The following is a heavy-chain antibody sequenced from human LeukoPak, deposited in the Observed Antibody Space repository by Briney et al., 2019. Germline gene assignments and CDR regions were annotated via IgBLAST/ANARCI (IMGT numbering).Heavy chain of an antibody. V-gene: IGHV4-61*08. CDR2: IYYSGST. D-gene: IGHD1/OR15-1a*01. Sequence: SETLSLTCTVSGGSISSGGYYWSWIRQPPGKGLEWIGYIYYSGSTNYNPSLKSRVTISVDTSKNQFSLKLSSVTAADTAVYYCARDLGITGTHAFDIWGQGTMVTVSS. CDR1: GGSISSGGYY. J-gene: IGHJ3*02. CDR3: ARDLGITGTHAFDI.